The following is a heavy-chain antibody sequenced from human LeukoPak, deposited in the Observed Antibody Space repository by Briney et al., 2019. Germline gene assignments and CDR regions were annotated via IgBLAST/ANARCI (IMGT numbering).Heavy chain of an antibody. CDR1: GGSISSSSYY. CDR3: ARHDGAAGNDY. CDR2: IYYSGST. J-gene: IGHJ4*02. D-gene: IGHD6-13*01. V-gene: IGHV4-39*01. Sequence: SETLSLTCTVSGGSISSSSYYWGWIRQPPGKGLEWIGSIYYSGSTYYNPSLKSRVTISVDTSKNQFSLKLSSVTAADTAVYYCARHDGAAGNDYWGQGTLVTLSS.